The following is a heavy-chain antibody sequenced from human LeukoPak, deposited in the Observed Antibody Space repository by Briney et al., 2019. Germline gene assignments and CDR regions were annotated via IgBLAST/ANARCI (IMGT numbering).Heavy chain of an antibody. CDR3: ARVFGSSSWDGWFYP. CDR1: GFTFSNYG. J-gene: IGHJ5*02. CDR2: IWFDGSTT. Sequence: GRSLRLSCAASGFTFSNYGMHWVRQPPGQGLEWVAIIWFDGSTTYYADSVKGRFTISRDNSKNTLFLQMNSLRAEDTAVYYCARVFGSSSWDGWFYPWGQGTLVTVSS. D-gene: IGHD2-2*01. V-gene: IGHV3-33*01.